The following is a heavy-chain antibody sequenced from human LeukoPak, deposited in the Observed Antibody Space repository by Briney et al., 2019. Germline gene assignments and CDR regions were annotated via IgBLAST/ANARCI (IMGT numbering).Heavy chain of an antibody. D-gene: IGHD3-22*01. CDR2: ISYDGSNK. CDR1: GFTFSSYA. J-gene: IGHJ6*02. CDR3: ARGESSGYFPDYYYYGMDV. Sequence: SGGSLRLSCAASGFTFSSYAMHWVRQAPGKGLEWVAVISYDGSNKYYADSVKGRFTISRDNSKNTLYLQMNSLRAEDTAVYYCARGESSGYFPDYYYYGMDVWGQGTTVTVSS. V-gene: IGHV3-30-3*01.